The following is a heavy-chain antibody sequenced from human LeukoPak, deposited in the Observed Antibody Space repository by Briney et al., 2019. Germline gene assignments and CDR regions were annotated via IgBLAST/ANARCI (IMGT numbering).Heavy chain of an antibody. CDR2: IRKRAQNYAT. V-gene: IGHV3-73*01. Sequence: GGSLKLSCAASGFSLSGSTMHWVRQASGKGLEWVARIRKRAQNYATAYAASVKGRFTISRDGSMNTAYLQMNSLKTDDTAVYYCSGSFEYSTVVPHWGQGTLVTVSS. CDR1: GFSLSGST. CDR3: SGSFEYSTVVPH. D-gene: IGHD6-13*01. J-gene: IGHJ1*01.